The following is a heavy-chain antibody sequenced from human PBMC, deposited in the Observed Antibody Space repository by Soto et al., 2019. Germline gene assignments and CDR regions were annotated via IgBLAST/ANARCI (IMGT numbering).Heavy chain of an antibody. CDR2: ISYDGSNK. V-gene: IGHV3-30*18. CDR3: ANGYYYDSSGFPASH. Sequence: GGSLRLSCAASGFTFSSYGMHWVRQAPGKGLEWVAVISYDGSNKYYADSVKGRFTISRDNSKNTLYLQMNSLRAEDTAVYYCANGYYYDSSGFPASHWGQGTLVTVSS. D-gene: IGHD3-22*01. CDR1: GFTFSSYG. J-gene: IGHJ4*02.